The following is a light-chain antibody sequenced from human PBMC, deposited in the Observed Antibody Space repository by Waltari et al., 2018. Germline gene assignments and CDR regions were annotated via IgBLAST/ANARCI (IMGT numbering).Light chain of an antibody. CDR1: QSVSSN. Sequence: EIVMTQSPATLSVSPGERATLSCRASQSVSSNLAWYQQKPGQAPRLRIYDVSTRATGIPARFSGSGSGTEFTLTISSLQSEDFAVYYCQQYNNWPPLTFGGGTKVEIK. CDR2: DVS. V-gene: IGKV3-15*01. CDR3: QQYNNWPPLT. J-gene: IGKJ4*01.